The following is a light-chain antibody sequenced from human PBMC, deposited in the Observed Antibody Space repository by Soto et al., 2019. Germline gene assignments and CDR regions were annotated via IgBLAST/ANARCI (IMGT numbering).Light chain of an antibody. CDR2: DIF. CDR1: QSVGSD. Sequence: EIVMTQSPATLSVSPGERVTLSCRASQSVGSDLAWYQQKPGQAPRLVIYDIFTRAPGVPTRISGSGSGTEFTLTISSLQSEDFAVYYCQQYNSWPLTFAGGTKVEIK. V-gene: IGKV3D-15*01. CDR3: QQYNSWPLT. J-gene: IGKJ4*01.